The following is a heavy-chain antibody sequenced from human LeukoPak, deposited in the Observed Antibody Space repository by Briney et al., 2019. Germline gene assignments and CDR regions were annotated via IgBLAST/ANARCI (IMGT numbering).Heavy chain of an antibody. D-gene: IGHD4-17*01. CDR1: GFTFTGYY. Sequence: GASAKVSCKASGFTFTGYYVHWVRQAPGQGLEWMGWINLNSGGTNYAQKFQGRVTMTRDTSISTAYMELSSLRSDDTALYYCVRDQATVTTPYFDYWGQGILVTVSS. J-gene: IGHJ4*02. CDR2: INLNSGGT. CDR3: VRDQATVTTPYFDY. V-gene: IGHV1-2*02.